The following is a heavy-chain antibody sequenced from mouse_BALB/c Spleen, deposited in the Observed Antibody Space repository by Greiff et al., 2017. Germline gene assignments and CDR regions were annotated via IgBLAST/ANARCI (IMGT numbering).Heavy chain of an antibody. J-gene: IGHJ3*01. CDR1: GYAFSSYW. CDR3: ATYYDYAWFAY. CDR2: IYPGDGDT. D-gene: IGHD2-4*01. V-gene: IGHV1-80*01. Sequence: QVQLQQSGAELVRPGPSVKISCKASGYAFSSYWMNWVKQRPGQGLEWIGQIYPGDGDTNYNGKFKGKATLTADKSSSTAYMQLSSLTSEDSAVYFCATYYDYAWFAYWGQGTLVTVSA.